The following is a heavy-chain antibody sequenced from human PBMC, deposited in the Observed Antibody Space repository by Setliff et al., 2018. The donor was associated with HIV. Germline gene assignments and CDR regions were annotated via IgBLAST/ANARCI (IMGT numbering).Heavy chain of an antibody. CDR2: ISYTGST. CDR1: RGSINSYY. V-gene: IGHV4-59*04. CDR3: ARQTWEYYDTLTGYYRSPKNFDS. D-gene: IGHD3-9*01. Sequence: KPSETLSLTCTVSRGSINSYYWSWIRQPPGKGLEWIGTISYTGSTYYDPSLKSRVTISLDTSKNQFFLKLSSVTAPDTAIYYCARQTWEYYDTLTGYYRSPKNFDSWGQGTLVTVSS. J-gene: IGHJ4*02.